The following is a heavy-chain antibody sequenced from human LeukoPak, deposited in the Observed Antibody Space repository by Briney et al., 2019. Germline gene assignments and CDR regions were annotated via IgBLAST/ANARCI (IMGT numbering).Heavy chain of an antibody. D-gene: IGHD5-18*01. CDR2: LTYTGST. V-gene: IGHV4-39*01. J-gene: IGHJ5*02. CDR3: ARRTPATGYSYGPP. CDR1: GDSISTSNYH. Sequence: SETLSLTCSVSGDSISTSNYHWGWIRQPPGKGLEWIGSLTYTGSTYYNPSLKSRVTISADTSKNQFSLKLTSVTAADTAVYYCARRTPATGYSYGPPWGQGTLVTVSS.